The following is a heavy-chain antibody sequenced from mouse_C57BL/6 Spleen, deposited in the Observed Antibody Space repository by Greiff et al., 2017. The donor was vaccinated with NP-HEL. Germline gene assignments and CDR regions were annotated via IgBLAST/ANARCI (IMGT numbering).Heavy chain of an antibody. CDR2: FYPGSGSI. D-gene: IGHD2-3*01. J-gene: IGHJ2*01. CDR3: ARHGDGYYGYSYFDY. CDR1: GYTFTEYT. V-gene: IGHV1-62-2*01. Sequence: QVHVKQSGAELVKPGASVKLSCKASGYTFTEYTIHWVKQRSGQGLEWIGWFYPGSGSIKYNEKFKDRATLTADKSSSTVYMELSRLTSEDSAVYFCARHGDGYYGYSYFDYWGQGTTLTVSS.